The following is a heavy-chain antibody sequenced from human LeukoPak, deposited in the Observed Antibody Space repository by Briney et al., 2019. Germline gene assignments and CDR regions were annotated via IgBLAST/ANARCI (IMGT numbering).Heavy chain of an antibody. Sequence: PSETLSLTCTVSGGSISSYYWSWIRQPPGKGLEWIGYIYYSRSTNYNPSLKSRVTISVDTSKNQFSLKLSSVTAADTAVYYCARSHSVWTSFDYWGQGTLVIVSS. CDR3: ARSHSVWTSFDY. CDR2: IYYSRST. CDR1: GGSISSYY. V-gene: IGHV4-59*01. D-gene: IGHD3/OR15-3a*01. J-gene: IGHJ4*02.